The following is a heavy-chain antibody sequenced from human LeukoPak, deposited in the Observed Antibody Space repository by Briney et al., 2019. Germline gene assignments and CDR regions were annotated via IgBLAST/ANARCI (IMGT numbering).Heavy chain of an antibody. CDR2: ISAYNGDT. J-gene: IGHJ4*02. V-gene: IGHV1-18*01. CDR1: GYTFTIYG. D-gene: IGHD3-10*01. Sequence: ASVTVSCTASGYTFTIYGISWVRQAPGQGLEWMGWISAYNGDTNSAQSLQGRVTMTTDTSTSTAYMELRSLRSDHTAVYYCAREGSRTSIDYWGEGALVTVSS. CDR3: AREGSRTSIDY.